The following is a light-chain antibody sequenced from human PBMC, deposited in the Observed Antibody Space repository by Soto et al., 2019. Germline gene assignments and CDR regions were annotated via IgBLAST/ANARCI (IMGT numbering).Light chain of an antibody. CDR1: QSINNW. CDR3: QQYNGYSGT. J-gene: IGKJ2*02. V-gene: IGKV1-5*03. Sequence: DTQMTQSPSTLSASVGDRVTITCRASQSINNWLAWYQQKPGKAPKLLIYKASNLESGVPSRFSGSASGTEFPLTISSLQPDDLATYYCQQYNGYSGTFGQGTKLEIK. CDR2: KAS.